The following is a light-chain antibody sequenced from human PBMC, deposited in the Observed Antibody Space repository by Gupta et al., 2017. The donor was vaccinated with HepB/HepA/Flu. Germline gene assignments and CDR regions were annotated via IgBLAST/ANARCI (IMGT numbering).Light chain of an antibody. CDR3: QQYDNSPPLT. J-gene: IGKJ4*01. CDR1: QTVRSDF. V-gene: IGKV3-20*01. CDR2: GAS. Sequence: EIVLTQSPGTLSLSPGERATLSCRASQTVRSDFLAWYQHKPGQAPRLLIYGASSRVAGIPDRFSGTGSGTDFTLTISRREQEDFAVYYCQQYDNSPPLTFGGGTXVEIK.